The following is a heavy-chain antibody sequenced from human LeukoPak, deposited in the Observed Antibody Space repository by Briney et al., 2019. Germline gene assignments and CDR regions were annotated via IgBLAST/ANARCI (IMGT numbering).Heavy chain of an antibody. V-gene: IGHV3-30-3*01. CDR2: ISYDGSNK. J-gene: IGHJ4*02. CDR3: ARDPSGSSGWYGEGIFDY. D-gene: IGHD6-19*01. Sequence: GGSLRLSCAASGFTFSSYAMHWVRQAPGKGLEWVAVISYDGSNKYYADSVKGRFTISRDNSKNTLYLQMNSLRAEDTAVYYCARDPSGSSGWYGEGIFDYWGQGTLVTVSS. CDR1: GFTFSSYA.